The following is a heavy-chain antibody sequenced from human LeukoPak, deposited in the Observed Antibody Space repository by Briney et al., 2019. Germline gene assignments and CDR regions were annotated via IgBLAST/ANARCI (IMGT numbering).Heavy chain of an antibody. CDR1: GFTLSSYW. CDR2: INSDGNSR. V-gene: IGHV3-74*01. D-gene: IGHD6-19*01. J-gene: IGHJ4*02. Sequence: GGSLRLSCAASGFTLSSYWMHWVRQTPGKGLVWVSRINSDGNSRTYADSVKGRFTISRDNAKNTLYLRMDSLRAGDTAVYYCARDPAPSGWYDYWGQGTLVTVSS. CDR3: ARDPAPSGWYDY.